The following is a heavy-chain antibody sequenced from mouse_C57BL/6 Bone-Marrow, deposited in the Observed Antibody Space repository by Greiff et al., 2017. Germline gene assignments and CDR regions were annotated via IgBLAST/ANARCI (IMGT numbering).Heavy chain of an antibody. CDR3: ARDYGSSYWYFDV. D-gene: IGHD1-1*01. Sequence: VQLQESGPELVMPGASVKLSCKASGYTFTSYDINWVKQRPGQGLEWIGWIYPSDGSTKYNEKFKGKATLTVDTSSSTAYMQLHRLTSEDTAVYFGARDYGSSYWYFDVGGTGTTVTVSS. CDR1: GYTFTSYD. J-gene: IGHJ1*03. V-gene: IGHV1-85*01. CDR2: IYPSDGST.